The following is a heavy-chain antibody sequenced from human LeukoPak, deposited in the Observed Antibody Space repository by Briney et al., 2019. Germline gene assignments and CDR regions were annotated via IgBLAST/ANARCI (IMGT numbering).Heavy chain of an antibody. D-gene: IGHD3-22*01. CDR3: ASPQGSYYYDSSGYYNLVY. V-gene: IGHV1-46*01. CDR2: INPSGGST. J-gene: IGHJ4*02. Sequence: GASVKVSCKASGYTFTSYYMHWVRQARGQGLEWMGIINPSGGSTSYAQKFQGRVTMTRDTSTSTVYMELSSLRSEDTAVYYCASPQGSYYYDSSGYYNLVYWGQGTLVTVSS. CDR1: GYTFTSYY.